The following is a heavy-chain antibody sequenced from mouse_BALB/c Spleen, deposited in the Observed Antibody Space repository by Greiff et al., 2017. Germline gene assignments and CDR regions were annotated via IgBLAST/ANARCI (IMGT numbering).Heavy chain of an antibody. D-gene: IGHD1-1*01. V-gene: IGHV1-26*01. CDR3: ARGDYYGSSYGGFDV. J-gene: IGHJ1*01. Sequence: EVMLVESGPELVKPGASVKISCKASGYTFTDYYMNWVKQSHGKSLEWIGLVNPNNGGTSYNQKFKGKATLTVDKSSSTAYMELRSLTSEDSAVYYCARGDYYGSSYGGFDVWGAGTTVTVSS. CDR1: GYTFTDYY. CDR2: VNPNNGGT.